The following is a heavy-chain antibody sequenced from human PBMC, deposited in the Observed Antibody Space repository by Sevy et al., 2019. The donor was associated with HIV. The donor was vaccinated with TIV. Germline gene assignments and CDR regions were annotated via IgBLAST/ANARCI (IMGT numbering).Heavy chain of an antibody. Sequence: GGSLRLSCAASGFTFSSYWMSWVRQAPGKGLEWVANIKQDGSEKYYVYSVKGRFTISRDNAKNSLYLQMNSLRAEDTAVYYCARVGRSGSPYAGYYYYYGMDVWGQGTTVTVSS. V-gene: IGHV3-7*03. CDR1: GFTFSSYW. J-gene: IGHJ6*02. CDR2: IKQDGSEK. CDR3: ARVGRSGSPYAGYYYYYGMDV. D-gene: IGHD3-3*01.